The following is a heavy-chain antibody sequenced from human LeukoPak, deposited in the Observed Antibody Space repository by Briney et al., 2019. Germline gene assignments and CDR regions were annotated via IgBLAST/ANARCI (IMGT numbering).Heavy chain of an antibody. CDR2: ISPDSNYK. Sequence: GESLRLSCAASGFTFSTYSMNWLRLAPGKGLEWVSSISPDSNYKYYVDSVKGRFTISRDNAKNSLYLQMNSLRAEDTAVYYCARRETYDFWSGTEAYYYYMDVWGKGTTVTVSS. CDR1: GFTFSTYS. CDR3: ARRETYDFWSGTEAYYYYMDV. J-gene: IGHJ6*03. V-gene: IGHV3-21*01. D-gene: IGHD3-3*01.